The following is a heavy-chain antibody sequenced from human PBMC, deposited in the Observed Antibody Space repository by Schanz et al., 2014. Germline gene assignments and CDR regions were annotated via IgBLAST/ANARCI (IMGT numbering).Heavy chain of an antibody. V-gene: IGHV3-48*01. Sequence: PGGSLRLSCAASGITFSSHSFNWVRQAPGKGLEWISYITYNGGTIYYADSVKGRFTISRDNAKNSLYLQMDSLRAEDTAVYYCARDLPRTFLFDYWGQGTLVTVSS. CDR2: ITYNGGTI. CDR3: ARDLPRTFLFDY. CDR1: GITFSSHS. J-gene: IGHJ4*02.